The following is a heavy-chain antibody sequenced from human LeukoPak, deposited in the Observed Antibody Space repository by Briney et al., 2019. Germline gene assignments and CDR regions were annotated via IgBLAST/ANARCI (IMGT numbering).Heavy chain of an antibody. CDR2: LSRGGSTT. CDR3: ARQQRIRHCSEGVCTEGYYFDY. D-gene: IGHD2-15*01. V-gene: IGHV3-23*01. Sequence: PGGSLRLSCAGTGFAFNMFAIDWVRQAPGKGLEWVSGLSRGGSTTNYADSVKGRFTISRDKSQNSVFLQLNSLRPEGTAVYYCARQQRIRHCSEGVCTEGYYFDYWGQGTLVTVSS. CDR1: GFAFNMFA. J-gene: IGHJ4*02.